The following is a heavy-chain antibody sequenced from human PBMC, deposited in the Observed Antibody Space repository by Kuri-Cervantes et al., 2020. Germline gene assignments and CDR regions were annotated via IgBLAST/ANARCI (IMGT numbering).Heavy chain of an antibody. CDR3: AKGAKQFLQWRGAFGT. D-gene: IGHD6-19*01. Sequence: GESLKISCAASGFTFSSYGINWVRQAPGKGLEWVAFIRYDGSNKYYADSVKGRFTISRDNSKNKLYLQTNSLRPEDTALYYRAKGAKQFLQWRGAFGTWGQGTMVTVSS. V-gene: IGHV3-30*02. CDR2: IRYDGSNK. CDR1: GFTFSSYG. J-gene: IGHJ3*02.